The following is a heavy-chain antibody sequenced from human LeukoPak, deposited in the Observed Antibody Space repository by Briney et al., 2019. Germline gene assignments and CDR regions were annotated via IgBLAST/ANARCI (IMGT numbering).Heavy chain of an antibody. V-gene: IGHV4-34*01. Sequence: SETLSLTCAVYGGSFSGFYWSWIRQPPGKGLEWIGEINHSGSTNYNPSLKSRVTISVDTSKNQFSLKPSSVTAADTAVSYCARFDLTVTTFEWGQGTLVTVSS. CDR1: GGSFSGFY. J-gene: IGHJ4*02. CDR2: INHSGST. CDR3: ARFDLTVTTFE. D-gene: IGHD4-17*01.